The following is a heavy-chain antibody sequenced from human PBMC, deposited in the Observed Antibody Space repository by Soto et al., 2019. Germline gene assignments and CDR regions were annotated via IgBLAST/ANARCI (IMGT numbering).Heavy chain of an antibody. CDR1: GFTFSSYA. J-gene: IGHJ5*02. V-gene: IGHV3-23*04. Sequence: EVQLVESGGGLVQPGGSLRLSCADSGFTFSSYAMSWVRQAPGKGLERVSAISGSGGSTYYADSVKGRFTISRDNSKDTLYLQRNSLRAEDTAVYYCAKDRYSSSWYGWFDPWGQGTLVTVSS. CDR2: ISGSGGST. D-gene: IGHD6-13*01. CDR3: AKDRYSSSWYGWFDP.